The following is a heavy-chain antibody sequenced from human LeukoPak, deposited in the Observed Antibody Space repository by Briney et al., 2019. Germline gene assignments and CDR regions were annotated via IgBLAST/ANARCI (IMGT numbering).Heavy chain of an antibody. J-gene: IGHJ4*02. V-gene: IGHV1-46*01. D-gene: IGHD3-10*01. CDR2: INPSAGST. Sequence: ASVKVSCKASGYTFTGYYLHWVRQAPGQGLEWMGIINPSAGSTSYAQKFQGRVTLTRDMSTSTVYVEVSSLRSEDTAVYYCARDLRFGELSFLPFDYWGQGTLVTVSS. CDR1: GYTFTGYY. CDR3: ARDLRFGELSFLPFDY.